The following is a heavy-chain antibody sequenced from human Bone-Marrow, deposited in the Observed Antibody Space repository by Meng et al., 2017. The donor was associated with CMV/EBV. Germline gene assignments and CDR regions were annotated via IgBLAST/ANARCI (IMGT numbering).Heavy chain of an antibody. CDR3: TRDRQIVVVPAANIYYYYGMDV. CDR2: IIPILGIA. CDR1: GGTFSSYT. J-gene: IGHJ6*02. Sequence: SVKVSCKASGGTFSSYTISWVRQAPGQGLEWMGRIIPILGIANYAQKFQGRVTITADKSTSTAYMELNSLRAEDTAVYYCTRDRQIVVVPAANIYYYYGMDVWGQGTTVTVSS. D-gene: IGHD2-2*01. V-gene: IGHV1-69*04.